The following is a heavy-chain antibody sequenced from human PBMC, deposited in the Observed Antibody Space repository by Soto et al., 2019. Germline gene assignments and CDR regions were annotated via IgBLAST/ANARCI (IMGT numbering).Heavy chain of an antibody. Sequence: TLSLTCTVSGGSSSSSIYYWGWIRQPPGKGLEWIGSIYYSGSTYYNPSLKSRVTISVDTSKNQFSLKLSSVTAADTAVYYCARQKLRLDWFDPWGQGTLVTVS. CDR2: IYYSGST. CDR3: ARQKLRLDWFDP. J-gene: IGHJ5*02. V-gene: IGHV4-39*01. CDR1: GGSSSSSIYY. D-gene: IGHD3-16*01.